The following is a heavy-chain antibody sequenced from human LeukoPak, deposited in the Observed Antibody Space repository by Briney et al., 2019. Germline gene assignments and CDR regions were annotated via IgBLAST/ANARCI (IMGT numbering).Heavy chain of an antibody. CDR3: ARLERGANYYGTDV. V-gene: IGHV1-3*01. Sequence: ASVKVSCKASGYTFTSYAMHWVRQAPGQRLEWMGWINAGNGNTKYSQKFQGRVTITRDTSASTAYMELSSLRSEDTAVYYCARLERGANYYGTDVWGQGTTVTVSS. CDR2: INAGNGNT. CDR1: GYTFTSYA. D-gene: IGHD1-1*01. J-gene: IGHJ6*02.